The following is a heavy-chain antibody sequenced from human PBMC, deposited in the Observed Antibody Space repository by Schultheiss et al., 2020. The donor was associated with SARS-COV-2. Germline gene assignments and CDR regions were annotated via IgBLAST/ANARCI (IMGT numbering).Heavy chain of an antibody. CDR3: ARDIFRQQLVLSYYYYYGMDV. J-gene: IGHJ6*02. CDR1: GFTFSSYA. D-gene: IGHD6-13*01. V-gene: IGHV3-30*01. Sequence: GGSLRLSCAASGFTFSSYAMHWVRQAPGKGLEWVAVISYDGSNKYYADSVKGRFTISRDNSKNTLYLQMNSLRAEDTAVYYCARDIFRQQLVLSYYYYYGMDVWGQGTTVTVSS. CDR2: ISYDGSNK.